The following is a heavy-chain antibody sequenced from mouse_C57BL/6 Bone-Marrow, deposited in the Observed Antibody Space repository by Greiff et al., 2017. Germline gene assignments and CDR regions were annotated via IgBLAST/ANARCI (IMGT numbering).Heavy chain of an antibody. V-gene: IGHV5-12*01. D-gene: IGHD1-1*01. CDR2: ISNGGGST. CDR3: ARRDGGFAY. CDR1: GFTFSDYY. J-gene: IGHJ3*01. Sequence: EVMLVESGGGLVQPGGSLKLSCAASGFTFSDYYMYWVRQTPEKRLEWVAYISNGGGSTYYPDTVKGRFTISRDNAKNTLYLQMSRLKSVDTAMYYCARRDGGFAYWGQGTLVTVSA.